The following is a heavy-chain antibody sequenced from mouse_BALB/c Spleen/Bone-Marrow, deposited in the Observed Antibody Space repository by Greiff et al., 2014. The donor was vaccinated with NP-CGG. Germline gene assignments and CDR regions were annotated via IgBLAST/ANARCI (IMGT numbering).Heavy chain of an antibody. D-gene: IGHD2-1*01. V-gene: IGHV1S137*01. CDR2: ISTYYGDA. CDR1: GYTFTDYA. CDR3: ASGNYYYAMDY. J-gene: IGHJ4*01. Sequence: QVQLKESGAELVRPGASVKISCKGSGYTFTDYAMHWVKQSHAKSLEWIGVISTYYGDASYNQKFKGKATMTVDKSSSTAYMELARLTSEDSAIYYCASGNYYYAMDYWGQGTSVTVSS.